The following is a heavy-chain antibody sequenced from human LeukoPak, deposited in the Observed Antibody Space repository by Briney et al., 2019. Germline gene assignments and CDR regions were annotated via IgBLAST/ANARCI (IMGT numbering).Heavy chain of an antibody. V-gene: IGHV3-48*03. J-gene: IGHJ4*02. CDR2: IGSSGSTI. Sequence: GVYLSRNGAASGFTCSSYETKWVRQAQGKGLEWFSYIGSSGSTIYYTNYVKGRFTISRDNAKTSLYLQMNSLRSEDTAVYYCARGATYYYDSSGYYYDYWGQGTLVTVSS. CDR1: GFTCSSYE. D-gene: IGHD3-22*01. CDR3: ARGATYYYDSSGYYYDY.